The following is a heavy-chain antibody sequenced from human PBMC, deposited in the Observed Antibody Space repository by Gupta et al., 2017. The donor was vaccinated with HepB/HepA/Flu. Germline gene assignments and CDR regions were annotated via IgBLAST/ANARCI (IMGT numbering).Heavy chain of an antibody. J-gene: IGHJ4*02. D-gene: IGHD3-22*01. V-gene: IGHV1-3*01. CDR3: ARDILPTDYYDSSGREYYFDY. CDR1: GYTFTSYA. CDR2: INAGNGNT. Sequence: QVQLVQSGAEVKKPGASVKVSYKASGYTFTSYAMHWVRPAPGQRLEWMGWINAGNGNTKYSQKFQGRVTITRDTSASTAYMELSSLRSEDTAVYYCARDILPTDYYDSSGREYYFDYWGQGTLVTVSS.